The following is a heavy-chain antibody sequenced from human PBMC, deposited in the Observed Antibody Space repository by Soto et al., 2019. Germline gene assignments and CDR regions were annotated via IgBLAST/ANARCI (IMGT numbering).Heavy chain of an antibody. Sequence: QITLKESGPTLVKPTQTLTLTCTFSGFSLSTSGVGVGWIRQPPGKALEWLALIYWDDDKRYSASLKSRLAITTHTPKNQVVLTTTNMDPVDTATYYCAHSPRFDPWGQGILVTVSS. CDR1: GFSLSTSGVG. CDR3: AHSPRFDP. J-gene: IGHJ5*02. CDR2: IYWDDDK. V-gene: IGHV2-5*02.